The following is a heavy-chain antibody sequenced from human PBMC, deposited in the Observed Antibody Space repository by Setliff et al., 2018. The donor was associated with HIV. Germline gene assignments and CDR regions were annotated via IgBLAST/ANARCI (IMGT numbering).Heavy chain of an antibody. J-gene: IGHJ4*02. D-gene: IGHD6-19*01. V-gene: IGHV4-39*01. CDR3: ASPAAGGSSGQYHY. CDR2: IYYSGSN. Sequence: SETLSLTCTVSGGSISSSSYYWCWIRQPPGKGLEWIGSIYYSGSNYYNPSLKSRVTISVDTSKNQFSLKLSSVTAADTAVYYCASPAAGGSSGQYHYWGQGTLVTVSS. CDR1: GGSISSSSYY.